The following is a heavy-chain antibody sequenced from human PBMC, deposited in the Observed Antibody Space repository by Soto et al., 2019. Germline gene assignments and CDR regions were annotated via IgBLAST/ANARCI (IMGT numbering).Heavy chain of an antibody. CDR1: GFTFSSYG. V-gene: IGHV3-30*03. CDR3: ARARGGYCTTTSCPEVDY. Sequence: LRLSCAASGFTFSSYGIHWVRQSPCKVLEWVAVTSYNGGNKYYADSVKGRFTVSRDNSKNTLYLQMNSLRGEDTAVYYCARARGGYCTTTSCPEVDYWGQGTLVTVSS. J-gene: IGHJ4*02. D-gene: IGHD2-2*03. CDR2: TSYNGGNK.